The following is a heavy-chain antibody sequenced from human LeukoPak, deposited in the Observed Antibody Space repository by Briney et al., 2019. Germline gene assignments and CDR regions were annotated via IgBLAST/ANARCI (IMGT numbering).Heavy chain of an antibody. CDR3: PRESYCGGDCRDPTPPDDAFDI. D-gene: IGHD2-21*02. CDR2: IYSGGST. V-gene: IGHV3-53*01. CDR1: GFTVRSNY. J-gene: IGHJ3*02. Sequence: GGSLRLSCAASGFTVRSNYMSWVRQAPGKGLEGVSVIYSGGSTYYADSVKGRFTIYRDNSKNTLYLQMNSLRAEDTAVYYCPRESYCGGDCRDPTPPDDAFDIWGQGKMVTASS.